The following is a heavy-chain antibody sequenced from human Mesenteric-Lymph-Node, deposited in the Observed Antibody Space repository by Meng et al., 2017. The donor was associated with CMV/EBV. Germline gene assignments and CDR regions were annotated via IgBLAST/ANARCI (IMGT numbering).Heavy chain of an antibody. CDR3: ANLFPPGYDFWSGHRHRPKYGMDV. D-gene: IGHD3-3*01. CDR1: GFTFSSYS. Sequence: GESLKISCAASGFTFSSYSMNWVRQAPGKGLEWVSYISSSSSTIYYADSVKGRFTISRDNAKNSLYLQMNSLRAEDTAVYYCANLFPPGYDFWSGHRHRPKYGMDVWGQGTTVTVSS. CDR2: ISSSSSTI. V-gene: IGHV3-48*04. J-gene: IGHJ6*02.